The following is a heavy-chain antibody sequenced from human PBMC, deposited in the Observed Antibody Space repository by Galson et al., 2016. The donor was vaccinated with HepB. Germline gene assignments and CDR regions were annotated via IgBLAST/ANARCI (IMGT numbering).Heavy chain of an antibody. J-gene: IGHJ4*02. V-gene: IGHV3-23*01. CDR2: SGSGANT. CDR3: ARYSGSWAPFDY. D-gene: IGHD6-13*01. Sequence: SGSGANTYYANAVKGRFTISRDNSNNTLYLQVNSLRAEDTALYFCARYSGSWAPFDYWGQGSLVTVSS.